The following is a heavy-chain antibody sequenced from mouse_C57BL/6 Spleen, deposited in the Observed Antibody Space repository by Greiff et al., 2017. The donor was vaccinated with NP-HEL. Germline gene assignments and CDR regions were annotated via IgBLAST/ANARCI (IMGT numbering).Heavy chain of an antibody. D-gene: IGHD1-1*01. CDR2: ISSGSSTI. V-gene: IGHV5-17*01. Sequence: EVQRVESGGGLVKPGGSLKLSCAASGFTFSDYGMHWVRQAPEKGLEWVAYISSGSSTIYYADTVKGRFSISRDNAKNTLFLQMTSLRSEDTAMYYCAREGIYYYGSSPLDYWGQGTTLTVSS. CDR1: GFTFSDYG. J-gene: IGHJ2*01. CDR3: AREGIYYYGSSPLDY.